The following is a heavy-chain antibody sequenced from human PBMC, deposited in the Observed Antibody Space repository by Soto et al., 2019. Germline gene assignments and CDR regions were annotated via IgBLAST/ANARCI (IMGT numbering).Heavy chain of an antibody. CDR3: TKCRFAPWYFDL. V-gene: IGHV2-5*02. CDR1: GFSLNTNGVG. Sequence: QITLKESGPTLVKPTQTLTLTCTFSGFSLNTNGVGVGWVRQPPGKALEWLALIYWDDDKRYSPSLKSRLTITKDTSKNQVVLTMTNMDPVDTATYYCTKCRFAPWYFDLWGRGTLVTVSS. J-gene: IGHJ2*01. CDR2: IYWDDDK.